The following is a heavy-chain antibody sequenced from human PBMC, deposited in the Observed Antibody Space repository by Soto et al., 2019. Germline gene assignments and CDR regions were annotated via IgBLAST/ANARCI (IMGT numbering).Heavy chain of an antibody. CDR2: INHSGST. D-gene: IGHD3-10*01. CDR3: ARGSLLWFGERSRSNWFDP. Sequence: NPSETLSHTCAVYGGSFSGYYWSWIRQPPGKGLEWIGEINHSGSTNYNPSLKSRVTISVDTSKNQFSLKLSSVTAADTAVYYCARGSLLWFGERSRSNWFDPWGQGTLVTVSS. CDR1: GGSFSGYY. V-gene: IGHV4-34*01. J-gene: IGHJ5*02.